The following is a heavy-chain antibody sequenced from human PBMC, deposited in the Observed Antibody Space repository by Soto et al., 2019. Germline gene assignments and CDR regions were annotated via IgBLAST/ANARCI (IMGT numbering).Heavy chain of an antibody. D-gene: IGHD4-4*01. V-gene: IGHV3-30-3*01. J-gene: IGHJ2*01. CDR3: ARPLWRDDYNWGYFDL. CDR2: ISYDGSNK. CDR1: GFTFSSYA. Sequence: GGSLRLSCAASGFTFSSYAMHWVRQAPGKGLEWVAVISYDGSNKYYADSVKGRFTISRDNSKNTLYLQMNSLRAEDTAVYYCARPLWRDDYNWGYFDLRGRHTLVTVSS.